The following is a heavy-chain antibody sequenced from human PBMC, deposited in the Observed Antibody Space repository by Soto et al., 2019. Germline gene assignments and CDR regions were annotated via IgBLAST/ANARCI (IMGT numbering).Heavy chain of an antibody. CDR1: GFTFSSYG. J-gene: IGHJ4*02. CDR2: ILFDGSNQ. V-gene: IGHV3-30*18. D-gene: IGHD2-15*01. CDR3: AKEAYSGATSGAPFDY. Sequence: QVQLVESGGGVVQPGTSLRLSCAASGFTFSSYGMHWVGQAPGKGLERVAIILFDGSNQYYADSVKGRFTISRDNSKNTVYLQMNSLRVEDTAVYYCAKEAYSGATSGAPFDYWGQGTLVTVSS.